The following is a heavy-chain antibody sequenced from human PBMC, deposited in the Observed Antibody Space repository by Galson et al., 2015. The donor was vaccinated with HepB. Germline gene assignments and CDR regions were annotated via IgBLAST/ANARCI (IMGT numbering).Heavy chain of an antibody. Sequence: TLSLTCTVSGGSISSGGYYWSWIRQHPGKGLEWIGYVYYSGSTYYNPSLKSRVTISVDTSKNQFSLKLSSVTAADTAVYYCARDFDGGYSFRYFDYWGQGTLVTVSS. D-gene: IGHD5-18*01. CDR2: VYYSGST. V-gene: IGHV4-31*03. CDR1: GGSISSGGYY. J-gene: IGHJ4*02. CDR3: ARDFDGGYSFRYFDY.